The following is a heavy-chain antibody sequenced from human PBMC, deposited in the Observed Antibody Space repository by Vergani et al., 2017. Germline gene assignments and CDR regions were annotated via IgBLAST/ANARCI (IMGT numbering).Heavy chain of an antibody. Sequence: QITLKESGPTLVKPTQTLTLTCTFSGFSLSTSGVGVGWIRQPPGKALEWLALIYWDDDKRYSPSLKSRLTITKAASKTQVVLTMTDMDPVDTATYYCAHSRVVVAATSWFDPWGQRTLVTGSA. CDR1: GFSLSTSGVG. CDR2: IYWDDDK. D-gene: IGHD2-15*01. V-gene: IGHV2-5*02. J-gene: IGHJ5*02. CDR3: AHSRVVVAATSWFDP.